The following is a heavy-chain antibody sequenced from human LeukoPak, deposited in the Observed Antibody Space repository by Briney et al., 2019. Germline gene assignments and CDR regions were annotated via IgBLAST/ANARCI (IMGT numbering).Heavy chain of an antibody. CDR2: IYHSGST. Sequence: SETLSLTCAVSGGSISSSNWWSWVRQPPGRGLEWIGEIYHSGSTNYNPSLKSRVTISVDKSKNQFSLKLSSVTAADTAVYYCARDFYSSGWYHYWGQGTLVTVSS. CDR3: ARDFYSSGWYHY. D-gene: IGHD6-19*01. J-gene: IGHJ4*02. CDR1: GGSISSSNW. V-gene: IGHV4-4*02.